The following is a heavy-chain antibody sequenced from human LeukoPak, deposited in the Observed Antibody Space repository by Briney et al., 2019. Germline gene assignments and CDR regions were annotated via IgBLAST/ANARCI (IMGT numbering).Heavy chain of an antibody. CDR3: ARDRGVTTPFDY. CDR2: IYYSGST. D-gene: IGHD4-17*01. Sequence: SETLSLTCTVSGGSIGSYYWNWIRQPPGKGLEWIGYIYYSGSTNYNPSLKSRVTISVDTSKNQFSLKLNSVTAADTAAYYCARDRGVTTPFDYWGQGTLVTVSP. J-gene: IGHJ4*02. CDR1: GGSIGSYY. V-gene: IGHV4-59*01.